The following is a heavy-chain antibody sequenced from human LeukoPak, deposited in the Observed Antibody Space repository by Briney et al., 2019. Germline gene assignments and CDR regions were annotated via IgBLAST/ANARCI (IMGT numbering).Heavy chain of an antibody. J-gene: IGHJ3*02. CDR2: INPNSGGT. CDR3: ARDLIDTMIVVTPYDAFDI. Sequence: ASVKVSCKASGYTFTGYYMHWVRQAPGQGLEWMGRINPNSGGTNYAQKFQGRVTMTRDTSISTAYMELSRLRSDDTAVYYCARDLIDTMIVVTPYDAFDIWGQGTIVTVSS. CDR1: GYTFTGYY. D-gene: IGHD3-22*01. V-gene: IGHV1-2*06.